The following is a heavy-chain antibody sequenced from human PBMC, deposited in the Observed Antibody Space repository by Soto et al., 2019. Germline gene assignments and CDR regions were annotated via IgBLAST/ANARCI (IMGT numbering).Heavy chain of an antibody. V-gene: IGHV4-30-4*01. CDR3: ARVQGGGGAMVHNY. Sequence: QVQLQESGPGLVKPSQTLSLTSTVSGGSISSGDYYWSWIRQPPGKGLEWIGYIFYSGSTYYNPSLKSRVTISVDTSKNQFSLKLSSVTAAGTAVYYCARVQGGGGAMVHNYWGQGTLVTVSS. CDR1: GGSISSGDYY. D-gene: IGHD5-18*01. CDR2: IFYSGST. J-gene: IGHJ4*02.